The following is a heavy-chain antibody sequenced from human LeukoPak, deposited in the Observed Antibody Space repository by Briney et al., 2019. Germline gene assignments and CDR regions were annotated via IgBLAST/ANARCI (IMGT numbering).Heavy chain of an antibody. D-gene: IGHD4-17*01. Sequence: PGGSLRLSCAASGFTFSSYGMHWVRQAPGKGLEWVAVISYDGSNKYYADSAKGRFTISRDNSKNTLYLQMNSLRAEDTAVYYCAKSTATGQFDPWGQGTLVTVSS. CDR2: ISYDGSNK. CDR3: AKSTATGQFDP. CDR1: GFTFSSYG. J-gene: IGHJ5*02. V-gene: IGHV3-30*18.